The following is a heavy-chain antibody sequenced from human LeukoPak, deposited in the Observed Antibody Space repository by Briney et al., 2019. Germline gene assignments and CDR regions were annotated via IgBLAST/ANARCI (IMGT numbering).Heavy chain of an antibody. J-gene: IGHJ6*03. CDR2: IYYSGST. Sequence: PSETLSLTCTVSGGSISSYYWSWIRQLPGKGLEWIGYIYYSGSTNYNPSLKSRVTISVDTSKNQFSLKLSSAIAADTAVYYCARDGYYYGSGSYYHYYYYMDVWGKGTTVTVSS. D-gene: IGHD3-10*01. CDR1: GGSISSYY. V-gene: IGHV4-59*01. CDR3: ARDGYYYGSGSYYHYYYYMDV.